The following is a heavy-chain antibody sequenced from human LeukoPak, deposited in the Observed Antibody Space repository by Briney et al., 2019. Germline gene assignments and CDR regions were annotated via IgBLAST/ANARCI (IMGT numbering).Heavy chain of an antibody. Sequence: PSQTLSLTCTVAGGSISSGGYYWRWIRQHPGKGLEWIESIYYSGSAYYNPSPKSRVTRSVDTSKNQFSLKLSAVPAADTAVYYCARYCSSTSCYPSGYYYYGMDVWGKGTTVTVSS. CDR3: ARYCSSTSCYPSGYYYYGMDV. V-gene: IGHV4-31*03. D-gene: IGHD2-2*01. J-gene: IGHJ6*04. CDR1: GGSISSGGYY. CDR2: IYYSGSA.